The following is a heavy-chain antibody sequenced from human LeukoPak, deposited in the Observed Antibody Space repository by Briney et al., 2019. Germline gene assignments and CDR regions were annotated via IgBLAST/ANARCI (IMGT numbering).Heavy chain of an antibody. D-gene: IGHD4-17*01. CDR1: GGFINSADYY. V-gene: IGHV4-39*07. CDR3: ARCRNGDYAW. Sequence: SETLSLTCTVSGGFINSADYYWGWIRQPPGKGLEWIASFFYSGSTYYNPSLKSRVTISVDTSKNQFSLKLSSVTAADTAVYYCARCRNGDYAWWGQGTLVTVSS. CDR2: FFYSGST. J-gene: IGHJ4*02.